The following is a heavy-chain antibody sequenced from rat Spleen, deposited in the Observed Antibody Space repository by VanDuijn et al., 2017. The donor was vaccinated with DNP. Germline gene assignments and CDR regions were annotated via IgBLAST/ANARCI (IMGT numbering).Heavy chain of an antibody. Sequence: EVQMVESGGGLVQPGGSLKLSCAASGFIFSNYDMAWVRQAPTKGLEWVATIIYDGSRTYYRDSVKGRFTISRDNAKSTLYLQMDSLRSEDTATYYCATHRGYWGQGVMVTVSS. V-gene: IGHV5S10*01. CDR3: ATHRGY. CDR1: GFIFSNYD. CDR2: IIYDGSRT. J-gene: IGHJ2*01.